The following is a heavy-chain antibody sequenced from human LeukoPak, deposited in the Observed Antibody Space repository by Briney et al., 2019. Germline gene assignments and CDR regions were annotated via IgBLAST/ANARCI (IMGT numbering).Heavy chain of an antibody. D-gene: IGHD6-19*01. Sequence: SQTLSLTCAISGDSVSSKSAGWSWIGQSPSRGLEWLGRIYYRSKWYIDYAVSVTSRISINPDTSKNQLSLQLNSVTPEDTAVYYCARGYWLVLLHWFDPWGQGTLVTVSS. CDR3: ARGYWLVLLHWFDP. J-gene: IGHJ5*02. V-gene: IGHV6-1*01. CDR2: IYYRSKWYI. CDR1: GDSVSSKSAG.